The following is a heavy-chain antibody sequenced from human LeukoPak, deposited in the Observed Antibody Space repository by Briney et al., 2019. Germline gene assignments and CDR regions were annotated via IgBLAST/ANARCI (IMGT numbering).Heavy chain of an antibody. CDR1: GGSVSSGSYY. D-gene: IGHD5-24*01. CDR3: ASSEMATVEYYFDQ. CDR2: IYYSGST. V-gene: IGHV4-61*01. Sequence: PSETLSLTCTVPGGSVSSGSYYWSWIRQPPGKGLEWIGYIYYSGSTNYNPSLKSRVTISVDTSKNQFSLKLSSVTAADTAVYYCASSEMATVEYYFDQWGQGTLVTVSS. J-gene: IGHJ4*02.